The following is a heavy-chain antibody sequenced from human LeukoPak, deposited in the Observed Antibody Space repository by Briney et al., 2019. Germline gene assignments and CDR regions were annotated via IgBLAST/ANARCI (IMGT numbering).Heavy chain of an antibody. Sequence: PGGSLRLSCAASGFTFSSYSMNWVRQAPGKGLEWVSSISSSSSYICYADSVKGRFTISRDNAKNSLYLQMNSLRAEDTAVYYCARDLQQSLAAYDAFDIWGQGTMVTVSS. J-gene: IGHJ3*02. CDR2: ISSSSSYI. CDR1: GFTFSSYS. D-gene: IGHD6-19*01. CDR3: ARDLQQSLAAYDAFDI. V-gene: IGHV3-21*01.